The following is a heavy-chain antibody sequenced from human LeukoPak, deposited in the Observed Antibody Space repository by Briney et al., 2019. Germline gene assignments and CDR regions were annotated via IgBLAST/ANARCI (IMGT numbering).Heavy chain of an antibody. CDR3: ARGYGLGIAAAGGPYWYFDL. J-gene: IGHJ2*01. CDR2: IYYSGST. CDR1: GGSISSYY. V-gene: IGHV4-59*01. D-gene: IGHD6-13*01. Sequence: PSETLSLTCTVSGGSISSYYWSWIRQPPGKGLEWIGYIYYSGSTNYNPSLKSRVTISVDTSKNQFSLKLSSVTAADTAVYYCARGYGLGIAAAGGPYWYFDLWRRGTLVTVSS.